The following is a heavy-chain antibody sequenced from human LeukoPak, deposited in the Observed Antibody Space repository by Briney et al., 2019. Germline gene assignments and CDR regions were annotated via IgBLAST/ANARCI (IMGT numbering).Heavy chain of an antibody. CDR1: GGSISSYY. Sequence: SETLSLTCTVSGGSISSYYWSWIRQPPGEGLEWIGYIYYSGSTNYNPSLKSRVTISVDTSKNPFSLKLSSVTAADTAVYYCARDLYYYGSGGSYYYYMDVWGKGTTVTVSS. J-gene: IGHJ6*03. V-gene: IGHV4-59*01. CDR2: IYYSGST. D-gene: IGHD3-10*01. CDR3: ARDLYYYGSGGSYYYYMDV.